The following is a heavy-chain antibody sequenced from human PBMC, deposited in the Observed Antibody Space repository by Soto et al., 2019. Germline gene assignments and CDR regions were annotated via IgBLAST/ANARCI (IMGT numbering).Heavy chain of an antibody. D-gene: IGHD1-26*01. Sequence: PGGSLRLSCAVSGFTFSSSEMYWVRQAPGKGLEWISYIHPSGQPIFYADSVKGRFTISRGNANNSVFLQMNSLRAEDTAVYYCARRASRWGQGTMVTVSS. CDR1: GFTFSSSE. V-gene: IGHV3-48*03. CDR3: ARRASR. CDR2: IHPSGQPI. J-gene: IGHJ3*01.